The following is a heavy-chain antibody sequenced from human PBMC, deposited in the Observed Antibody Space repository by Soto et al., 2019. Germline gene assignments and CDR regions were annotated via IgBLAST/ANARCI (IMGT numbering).Heavy chain of an antibody. V-gene: IGHV3-30*18. D-gene: IGHD4-17*01. CDR2: ISYDGSNK. Sequence: QVQLVESGGGVVQPGRSLRLSCAASGFTFSSYGMHWVRQAPGKGLEWVAVISYDGSNKYYADSVKGRFTSSRDNSKNTLYRQMNSLRAEDTAVYYCAKILQLGDYAYYYYGMDVWGQGTTVTVSS. J-gene: IGHJ6*02. CDR1: GFTFSSYG. CDR3: AKILQLGDYAYYYYGMDV.